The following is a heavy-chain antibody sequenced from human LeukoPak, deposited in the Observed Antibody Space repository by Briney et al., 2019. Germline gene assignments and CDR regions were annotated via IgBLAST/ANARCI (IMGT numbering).Heavy chain of an antibody. CDR2: IESDGSST. CDR1: GFTFSSYW. V-gene: IGHV3-74*01. CDR3: TRGFGSGSSLPFDY. Sequence: GGSLRLSCVASGFTFSSYWMHWVRQAPGKGLVWVSRIESDGSSTSYADSVKGRFTISRDNAKNTLYLQMNSLRAEDTAVCYCTRGFGSGSSLPFDYWGQGTLVTVSS. D-gene: IGHD3-10*01. J-gene: IGHJ4*02.